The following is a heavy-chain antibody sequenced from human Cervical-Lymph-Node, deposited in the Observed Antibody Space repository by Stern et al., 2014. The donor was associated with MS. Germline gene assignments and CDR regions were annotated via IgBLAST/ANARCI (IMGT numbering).Heavy chain of an antibody. D-gene: IGHD5-24*01. J-gene: IGHJ3*02. CDR3: AKHTSGHFYNSGTFDI. CDR1: NGSINNYY. Sequence: QVQLQESGPGLVKPSETLSLTCTVSNGSINNYYWSWIRQPPGERLEWIGYIHDSGRTNYNPSLKSRVTISVDTSKSQYSLRLISVTAADTAVYYCAKHTSGHFYNSGTFDIWGQGTMVTVSS. CDR2: IHDSGRT. V-gene: IGHV4-59*01.